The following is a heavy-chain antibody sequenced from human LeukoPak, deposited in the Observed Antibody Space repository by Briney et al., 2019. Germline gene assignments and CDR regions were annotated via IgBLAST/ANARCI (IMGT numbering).Heavy chain of an antibody. J-gene: IGHJ4*02. CDR1: GFTVSSNS. V-gene: IGHV3-48*04. CDR2: ISSSGSTI. CDR3: ARTLYYYDSSGYYEDY. Sequence: GGSLRLSCTVSGFTVSSNSMNWVRQAPGKGLEWVSYISSSGSTIYYADSVKGRFTISRDNAKNSLYLQMNSLRAEDTAVYYCARTLYYYDSSGYYEDYWGQGTLVTVSS. D-gene: IGHD3-22*01.